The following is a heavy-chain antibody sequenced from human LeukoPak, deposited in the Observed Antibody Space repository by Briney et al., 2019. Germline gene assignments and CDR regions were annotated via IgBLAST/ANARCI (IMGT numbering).Heavy chain of an antibody. Sequence: GGSLRLSCAASGFTFSSYSMNWVRQAPGKGLEWVSSISSSSSYIYYADSVKGRFTISRDNAKNSLYLQMNSLRAEDTAVYYCARVWGGDYYGSGSYDYWGQGTLVTVSS. J-gene: IGHJ4*02. D-gene: IGHD3-10*01. CDR3: ARVWGGDYYGSGSYDY. V-gene: IGHV3-21*01. CDR2: ISSSSSYI. CDR1: GFTFSSYS.